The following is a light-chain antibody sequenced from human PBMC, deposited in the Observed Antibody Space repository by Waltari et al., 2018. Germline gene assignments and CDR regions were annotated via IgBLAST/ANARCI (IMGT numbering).Light chain of an antibody. Sequence: QVVLTQSPSASASLGASVTLTCTLSSGHSRSSIAWPHQHPEKGPRYQMKGKNDGSHTKGDGNPDRFSGSNSGAERYLTISSLQSEDEADYYCQTWGTGITFGGGTKLNVL. CDR1: SGHSRSS. J-gene: IGLJ2*01. V-gene: IGLV4-69*01. CDR2: GKNDGSH. CDR3: QTWGTGIT.